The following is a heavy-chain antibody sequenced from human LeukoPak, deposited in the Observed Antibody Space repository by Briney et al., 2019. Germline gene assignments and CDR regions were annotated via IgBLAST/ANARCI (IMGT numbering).Heavy chain of an antibody. D-gene: IGHD6-19*01. V-gene: IGHV3-23*01. J-gene: IGHJ5*02. Sequence: GGSLRLPCAVSGITLSSYAMSWVRQAPGKGLEWVSAISGSGGSTYYADSVKGRFTISRDNSKNTLYLQMNSLRAEDTAVYYCAKDSSGWYPNWFDPWGQGTLVTVSS. CDR3: AKDSSGWYPNWFDP. CDR1: GITLSSYA. CDR2: ISGSGGST.